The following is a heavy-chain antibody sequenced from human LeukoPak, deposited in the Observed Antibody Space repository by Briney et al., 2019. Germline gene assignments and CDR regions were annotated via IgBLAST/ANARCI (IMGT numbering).Heavy chain of an antibody. CDR3: AKDSPVATR. CDR1: GFTFSSSA. CDR2: ITDSGDGT. D-gene: IGHD1-26*01. V-gene: IGHV3-23*01. Sequence: PGGSLRLSCAASGFTFSSSAMSWVRQAPGKGLEWVSSITDSGDGTYYADSVKGRFTISRDDSKNTLYLQMNNLRAVDTAVYYCAKDSPVATRWGQGALVTVSS. J-gene: IGHJ4*02.